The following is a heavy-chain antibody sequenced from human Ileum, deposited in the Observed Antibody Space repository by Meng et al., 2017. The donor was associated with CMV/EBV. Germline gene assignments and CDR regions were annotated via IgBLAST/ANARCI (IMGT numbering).Heavy chain of an antibody. CDR2: IIPIFGTA. Sequence: SVNVSCKASGGTFSSYAISWVRQAPGQGLEWMGGIIPIFGTANYAQKFQGRVTITTDESTSTAYMELSSLRSEDTAVYYCAREEVRLRYFDYWGQGTLVTVSS. V-gene: IGHV1-69*05. D-gene: IGHD2-21*01. CDR1: GGTFSSYA. J-gene: IGHJ4*02. CDR3: AREEVRLRYFDY.